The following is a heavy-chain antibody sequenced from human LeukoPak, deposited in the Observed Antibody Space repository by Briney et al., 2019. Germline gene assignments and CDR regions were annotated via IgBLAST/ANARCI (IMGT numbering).Heavy chain of an antibody. CDR3: ARNYYYDSSGHYGY. CDR1: GFTFSSYA. V-gene: IGHV3-30-3*01. CDR2: ISYDGSNK. Sequence: GGSLRLSCAASGFTFSSYAMHWVRQAPGKGLEWVAAISYDGSNKYYADSVKGRFTISRDNSKNTLYLQMNSLRAEDTAVYYCARNYYYDSSGHYGYWGQGTLVTVSS. J-gene: IGHJ4*02. D-gene: IGHD3-22*01.